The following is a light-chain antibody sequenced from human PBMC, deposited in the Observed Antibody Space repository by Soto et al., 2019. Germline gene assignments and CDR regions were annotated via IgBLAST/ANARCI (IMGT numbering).Light chain of an antibody. Sequence: QSALTQPASVSGSPGQSITISCTGTSSDVGTYKYVSWYQQHPDQAPKLMIYEVTYRPSGVSNRFSGSKSGNTASLTISGLQAEDEADYYCSSYSSSNTLVVFGGGTKVTVL. J-gene: IGLJ2*01. CDR1: SSDVGTYKY. CDR3: SSYSSSNTLVV. CDR2: EVT. V-gene: IGLV2-14*01.